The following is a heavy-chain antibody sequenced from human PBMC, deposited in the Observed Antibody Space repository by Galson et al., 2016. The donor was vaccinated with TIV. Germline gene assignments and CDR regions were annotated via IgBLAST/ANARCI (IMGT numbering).Heavy chain of an antibody. D-gene: IGHD4-23*01. CDR2: IRSHFDGGTI. V-gene: IGHV3-15*01. J-gene: IGHJ3*02. CDR1: GLIFSNAW. CDR3: SRGAYGGFLGSDGSDI. Sequence: SLRLSCAASGLIFSNAWMTWVRQEPGKGLEWVGRIRSHFDGGTIDYAASVKGRFIIPRDDSAQTLYLQMTSLKTEDTGIYYCSRGAYGGFLGSDGSDIWGQGTLVTVSS.